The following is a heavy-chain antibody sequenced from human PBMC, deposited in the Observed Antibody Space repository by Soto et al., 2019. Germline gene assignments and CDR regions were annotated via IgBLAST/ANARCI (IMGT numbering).Heavy chain of an antibody. Sequence: ESLKISCKGSGYSFTSYWISWVRQMPGKGLEWMGRIDPSDYYTNYSPSFQGHVTISADKSISTAYLQWSSLKASDTAMYYCARHQSQQWLVWCFDPWRQGTLVTVSS. V-gene: IGHV5-10-1*01. CDR2: IDPSDYYT. CDR3: ARHQSQQWLVWCFDP. D-gene: IGHD6-19*01. CDR1: GYSFTSYW. J-gene: IGHJ5*02.